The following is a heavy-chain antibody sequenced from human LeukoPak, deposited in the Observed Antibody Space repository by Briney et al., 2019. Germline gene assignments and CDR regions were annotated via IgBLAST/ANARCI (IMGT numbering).Heavy chain of an antibody. J-gene: IGHJ4*02. D-gene: IGHD3-22*01. CDR1: GYTFTGYY. Sequence: ASVKVSCKAFGYTFTGYYMHWVRQAPGQGLEWMGWINPNSGGTNYAQKFQGRVTMTRDTSISTAYMELSRLRSDDTAVYYCARDQNYYDSSGPGGYWGQGTLVTVSS. V-gene: IGHV1-2*02. CDR3: ARDQNYYDSSGPGGY. CDR2: INPNSGGT.